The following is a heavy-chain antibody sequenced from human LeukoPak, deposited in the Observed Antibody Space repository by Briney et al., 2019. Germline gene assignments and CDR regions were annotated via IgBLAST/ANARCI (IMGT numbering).Heavy chain of an antibody. J-gene: IGHJ4*02. CDR1: GGSISSSSYY. CDR3: ASPDSSGYYYTY. V-gene: IGHV4-39*01. CDR2: IYYSGST. D-gene: IGHD3-22*01. Sequence: SETLSLTCTVSGGSISSSSYYWGWIRQPPGKGLEWIGSIYYSGSTYYNPSLKSRVTISVDTSKNQFSLKLSSVTAADMAVYYCASPDSSGYYYTYWGQGTLVTVSS.